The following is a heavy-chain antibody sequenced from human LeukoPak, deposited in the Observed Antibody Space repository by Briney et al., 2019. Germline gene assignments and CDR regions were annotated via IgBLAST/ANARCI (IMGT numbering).Heavy chain of an antibody. CDR1: GYSLTVTYS. CDR2: IYLRGIP. V-gene: IGHV4-38-2*01. J-gene: IGHJ3*02. CDR3: ARPRTSGTANDAFDI. D-gene: IGHD1-1*01. Sequence: PETPSLTCAAPGYSLTVTYSWGWTRRPPGKGLEWSGIIYLRGIPYSNQTLKSRVTISLDTSQNPLSINMSSVSAAHTPLYVSARPRTSGTANDAFDIWGRGTMVTVSS.